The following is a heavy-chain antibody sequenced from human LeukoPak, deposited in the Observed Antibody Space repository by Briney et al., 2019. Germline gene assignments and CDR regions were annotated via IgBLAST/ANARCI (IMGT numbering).Heavy chain of an antibody. V-gene: IGHV4-38-2*02. Sequence: SETLSLTCTASGYSISSGYYWGWIRQPPGKGLEWIGSIYHSGSTYYNPSLKSRVTISVDTSKNQFSLKLSSVTAADTAVYYCARDSDSSGYYSHFDYWGQGTLVTVSS. CDR3: ARDSDSSGYYSHFDY. J-gene: IGHJ4*02. D-gene: IGHD3-22*01. CDR2: IYHSGST. CDR1: GYSISSGYY.